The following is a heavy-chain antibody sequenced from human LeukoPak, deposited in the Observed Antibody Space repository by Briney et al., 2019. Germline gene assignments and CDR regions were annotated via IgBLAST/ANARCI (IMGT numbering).Heavy chain of an antibody. CDR2: INPNSGGT. Sequence: ASVKVSCKASGYTFTGYYMHWVRQAPGQGLEWMGWINPNSGGTNYAQKFQGRVTMTTDTSTSTAYMELRSLRSDDTAVYYCARGSSWSAMYSGYDGFDYWGQGTLVTVSS. J-gene: IGHJ4*02. CDR1: GYTFTGYY. D-gene: IGHD5-12*01. V-gene: IGHV1-2*02. CDR3: ARGSSWSAMYSGYDGFDY.